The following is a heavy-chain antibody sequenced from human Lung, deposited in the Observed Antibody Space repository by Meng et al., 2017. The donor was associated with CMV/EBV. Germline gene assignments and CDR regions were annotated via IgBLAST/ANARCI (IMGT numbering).Heavy chain of an antibody. J-gene: IGHJ6*02. CDR3: ARGREDSYGYYYYYDGMDV. V-gene: IGHV3-48*03. CDR2: ISSSGGTI. CDR1: GFTFSSYE. D-gene: IGHD5-18*01. Sequence: SCAASGFTFSSYEMNWVRQAPGKGLEWVSYISSSGGTIYYADSVKGRFTISRDNAKNSLYLQMNSLRAEDTAVSYCARGREDSYGYYYYYDGMDVWXQGTXVTVSS.